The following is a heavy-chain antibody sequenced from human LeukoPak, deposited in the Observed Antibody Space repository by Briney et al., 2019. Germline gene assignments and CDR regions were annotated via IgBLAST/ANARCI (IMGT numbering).Heavy chain of an antibody. Sequence: GASVKVSRKASGGTFSSYAISWVRQAPGQGLEWMGRIIPIFGTANYAQKFQGRVTITTDESTSTAYMELSSLRSEDTAVYYCARVIFRAYCGGDCYPLWGQGTLVTVSS. J-gene: IGHJ4*02. CDR3: ARVIFRAYCGGDCYPL. D-gene: IGHD2-21*02. CDR1: GGTFSSYA. V-gene: IGHV1-69*05. CDR2: IIPIFGTA.